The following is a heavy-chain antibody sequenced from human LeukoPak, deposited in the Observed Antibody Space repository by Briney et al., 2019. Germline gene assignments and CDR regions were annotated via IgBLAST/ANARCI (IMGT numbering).Heavy chain of an antibody. J-gene: IGHJ4*02. CDR2: IYNTGSP. CDR3: ARAVKEWVRHNFDY. D-gene: IGHD1-1*01. V-gene: IGHV4-31*03. Sequence: PSQTLSLTCTVSGGSISSGNYYWSWIRQHPGKGLEWIGYIYNTGSPYYNPSLRSRVTISPDMSKSEFSLSLSAVTAADTAVYYCARAVKEWVRHNFDYWGQGALVTVSS. CDR1: GGSISSGNYY.